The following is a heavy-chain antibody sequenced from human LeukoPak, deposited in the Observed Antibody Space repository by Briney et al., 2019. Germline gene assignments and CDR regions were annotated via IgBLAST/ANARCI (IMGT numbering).Heavy chain of an antibody. V-gene: IGHV3-64D*06. J-gene: IGHJ4*02. CDR1: GFTFSSYA. CDR2: ISSNGGST. D-gene: IGHD3-10*01. Sequence: GRSLRLSCAASGFTFSSYAMHWVRQAPGRGLEYVSAISSNGGSTYYADSVKGRFTISRDNSKNTLYLQMSSLRAEDTAVYYCMGGSGDLDYWGQGTLVTVSS. CDR3: MGGSGDLDY.